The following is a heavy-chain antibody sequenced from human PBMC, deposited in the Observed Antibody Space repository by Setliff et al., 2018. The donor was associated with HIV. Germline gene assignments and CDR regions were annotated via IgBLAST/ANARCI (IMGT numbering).Heavy chain of an antibody. CDR2: INPNSGGT. V-gene: IGHV1-2*02. J-gene: IGHJ6*03. CDR1: GYTFTGYY. CDR3: ARGGTIFGVVISNYYYMDV. D-gene: IGHD3-3*01. Sequence: ASVKVSCKASGYTFTGYYMHWVRQAPGQGLEWMGWINPNSGGTNYAQKFQGRVTMTRDTSISTAYMELSRLRSDDTAVYYCARGGTIFGVVISNYYYMDVWGKGTTVAVSS.